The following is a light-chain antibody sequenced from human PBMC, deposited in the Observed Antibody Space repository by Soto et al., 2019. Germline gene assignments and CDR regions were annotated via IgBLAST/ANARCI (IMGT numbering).Light chain of an antibody. V-gene: IGLV1-44*01. Sequence: QAVVTQPPSVSGTPGHKVSISCSGSTSNLGGNTVNWYQQLPGTAPKLLIYTNNQRPSGVPDRFSGSKSGPSASLAISGPRSEDEADFYCAAWDDSLNAVVFGGGTKLTVL. J-gene: IGLJ2*01. CDR1: TSNLGGNT. CDR2: TNN. CDR3: AAWDDSLNAVV.